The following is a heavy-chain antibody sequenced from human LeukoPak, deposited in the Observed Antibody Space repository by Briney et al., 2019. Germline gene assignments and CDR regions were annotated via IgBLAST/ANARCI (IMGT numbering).Heavy chain of an antibody. V-gene: IGHV3-21*04. Sequence: PGVSLRLSCAASGVTFSGYSMNWVRQAPGKGLEWVSAITATSLHIYYADSVKGRFTISRDNAKNSLYLQMNSLKVEDTAIYYCARDNWVDCWGQGTLVTVSS. CDR2: ITATSLHI. J-gene: IGHJ5*01. CDR3: ARDNWVDC. CDR1: GVTFSGYS.